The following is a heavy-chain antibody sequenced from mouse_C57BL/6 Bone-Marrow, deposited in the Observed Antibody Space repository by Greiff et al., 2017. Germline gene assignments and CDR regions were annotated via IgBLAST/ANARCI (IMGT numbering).Heavy chain of an antibody. J-gene: IGHJ4*01. CDR2: INYDGSST. V-gene: IGHV5-16*01. D-gene: IGHD1-1*01. CDR3: ARGYYYYGSSDYAMDY. CDR1: GFTFSDYY. Sequence: EVKLVESEGGLVQPGSSMKLSCTASGFTFSDYYMAWVRQVPEKGLEWVANINYDGSSTYYLDSLKSRFIISRDNAKNILYLQMSSLKSEDTATXYCARGYYYYGSSDYAMDYWGQGTSVTVSS.